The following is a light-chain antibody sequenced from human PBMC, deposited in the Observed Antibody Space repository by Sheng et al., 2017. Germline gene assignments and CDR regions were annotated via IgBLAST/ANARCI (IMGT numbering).Light chain of an antibody. CDR1: SSDVGNYNL. CDR2: DVT. V-gene: IGLV2-11*01. CDR3: SSYAGGFTYV. J-gene: IGLJ3*02. Sequence: QSALTQPRSVSGSPGQSVTISCTGTSSDVGNYNLVSWYQQHPGKAPKLMIYDVTKRPSGVPDRFSGSKSDNTTSLTISGLQAEDDADYHCSSYAGGFTYVFGGGTKLTVL.